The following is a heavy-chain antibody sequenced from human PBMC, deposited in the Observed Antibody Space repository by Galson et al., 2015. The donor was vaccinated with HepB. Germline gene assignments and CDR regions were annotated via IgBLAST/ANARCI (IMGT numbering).Heavy chain of an antibody. CDR3: ARGATNPFDY. V-gene: IGHV3-53*01. Sequence: SLRLSCAASGFTVSSNYMSWVRQAPGKGLEWVSVVHSGGDTYYADSVKGRFTISRDNSKNIVILQMKSLRAEDTAIYYCARGATNPFDYWGQGTLVTVSS. CDR1: GFTVSSNY. CDR2: VHSGGDT. J-gene: IGHJ4*02.